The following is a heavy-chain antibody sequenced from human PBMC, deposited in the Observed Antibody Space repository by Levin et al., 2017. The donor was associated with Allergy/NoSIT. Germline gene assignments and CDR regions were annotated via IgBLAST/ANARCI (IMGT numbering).Heavy chain of an antibody. D-gene: IGHD4-17*01. V-gene: IGHV3-23*01. CDR2: ISGSGGST. CDR3: AKVRGGTTVTTRYYDY. Sequence: GGSLRLSCAASGFTFSSYAMNWVRQAPGKGLEWVSVISGSGGSTYYADSVKGRFTVSRDNSKNTLYLQMNSLRAEDTAVYYCAKVRGGTTVTTRYYDYWGQGTLVTVSS. CDR1: GFTFSSYA. J-gene: IGHJ4*02.